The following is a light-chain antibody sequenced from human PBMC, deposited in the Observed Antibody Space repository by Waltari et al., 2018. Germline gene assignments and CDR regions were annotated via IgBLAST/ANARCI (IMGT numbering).Light chain of an antibody. CDR3: QQRGRS. CDR2: DGS. J-gene: IGKJ2*01. V-gene: IGKV3-11*01. CDR1: QRISSF. Sequence: EIVLTQSPATLSLSPGERATLSCRASQRISSFLAWYQQKPGQAPRLLIFDGSNRATGIPARFSGSGSGTDFTLTISSLEPEDFAVYFCQQRGRSFGQGTKPEI.